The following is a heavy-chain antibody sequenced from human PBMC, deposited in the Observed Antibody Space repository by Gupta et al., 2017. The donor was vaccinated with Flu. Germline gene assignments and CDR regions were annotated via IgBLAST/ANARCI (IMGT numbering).Heavy chain of an antibody. CDR3: ARDLAQDGAAVPGGIDY. J-gene: IGHJ4*02. CDR1: GYTFTGYY. V-gene: IGHV1-2*04. D-gene: IGHD6-13*01. CDR2: INPNSGGT. Sequence: QVQLVQSGAEVKKPGASVKVSCKASGYTFTGYYMHWVRQAPGQGLEWMGWINPNSGGTNYAQKFQGWVTMTRDTSISTAYMELSRLRSDDTAVYYCARDLAQDGAAVPGGIDYWGQGTLVTVSS.